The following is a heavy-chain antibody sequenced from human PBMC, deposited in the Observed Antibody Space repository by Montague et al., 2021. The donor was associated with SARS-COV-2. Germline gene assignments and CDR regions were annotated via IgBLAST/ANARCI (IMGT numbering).Heavy chain of an antibody. CDR1: GGSISSSSYY. Sequence: SETLSLTCTVSGGSISSSSYYWGWIRQPPGQGLEWIGSIYYSGSTYSNPSLKSRVSISVATSKNQLSLKLSSVTAADTAVYYCARDPEETYSSGWYYYYGMDVWGQGTTVTVSS. V-gene: IGHV4-39*07. CDR2: IYYSGST. CDR3: ARDPEETYSSGWYYYYGMDV. D-gene: IGHD6-13*01. J-gene: IGHJ6*02.